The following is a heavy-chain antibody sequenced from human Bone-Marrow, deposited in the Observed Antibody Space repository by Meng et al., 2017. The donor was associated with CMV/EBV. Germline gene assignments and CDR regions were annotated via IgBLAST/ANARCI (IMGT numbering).Heavy chain of an antibody. CDR2: ISYDGSNK. V-gene: IGHV3-30*04. CDR1: GFTFSSYA. CDR3: ARYQTDWKGHRFYY. J-gene: IGHJ4*02. D-gene: IGHD1-1*01. Sequence: GGSLRLSCAASGFTFSSYAMHWVRQAPGKGLEWVAVISYDGSNKYYADSVKGRFTISRDNSKNTLYLQMNSLRAEDTAVYYCARYQTDWKGHRFYYCGQGTLVTVSS.